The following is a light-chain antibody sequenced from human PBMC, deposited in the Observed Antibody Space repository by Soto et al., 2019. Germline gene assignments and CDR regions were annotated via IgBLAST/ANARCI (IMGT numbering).Light chain of an antibody. CDR2: RAS. CDR1: QTVSDC. Sequence: DIQMTQSPSTLSASMGDRVTITCRASQTVSDCLAWYQQRPGKAPKLLIYRASRLESGVPRRFSGCASGTEFTLTISGLQPDDFATYHCQQYNTISFTFGQGTTL. CDR3: QQYNTISFT. V-gene: IGKV1-5*03. J-gene: IGKJ2*01.